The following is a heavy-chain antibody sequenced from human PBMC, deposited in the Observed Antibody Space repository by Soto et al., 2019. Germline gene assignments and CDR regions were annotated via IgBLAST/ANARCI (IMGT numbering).Heavy chain of an antibody. Sequence: QVQLVESGGGVVQPGRSLRLSCAASGFTFSSYGMHWVRQAPGKGLEWVAVIWYDGSNKYYADSVKGRFTISRDNSKNTLYLQMNSLRAEDTAVYYCARDRDSSGYCYGYYYYYGMDVWGQGTTVTVSS. CDR3: ARDRDSSGYCYGYYYYYGMDV. J-gene: IGHJ6*02. V-gene: IGHV3-33*01. CDR1: GFTFSSYG. D-gene: IGHD3-22*01. CDR2: IWYDGSNK.